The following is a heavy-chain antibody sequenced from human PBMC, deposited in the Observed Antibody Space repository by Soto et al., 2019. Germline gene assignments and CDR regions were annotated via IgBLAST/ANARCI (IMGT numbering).Heavy chain of an antibody. D-gene: IGHD2-8*01. CDR1: GFTFTSSA. J-gene: IGHJ6*02. V-gene: IGHV1-58*01. CDR2: IVVGSGNT. CDR3: AADTRRYCTNGVCYTYYYGMDI. Sequence: QMQLVQSGPEVKKPGTSVKVSCKASGFTFTSSAVQWVRQARGQRLEWIGWIVVGSGNTNYAQKFQERVTITRDMSTSTAYMELSSLSSEDTAVYYCAADTRRYCTNGVCYTYYYGMDIWGQGTTVTVSS.